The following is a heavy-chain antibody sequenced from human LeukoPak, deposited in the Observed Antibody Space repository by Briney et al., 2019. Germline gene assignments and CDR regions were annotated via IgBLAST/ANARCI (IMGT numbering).Heavy chain of an antibody. CDR2: IYYSGST. Sequence: NPSETLSLTCTVSGGSISSGDYYWSWIRQPPGKGLEWIGYIYYSGSTYYNPSLKSRVTISVDTSKNQFSLKLSSVTAADTAVYYCARYSTATVTTQDWLDPWGQGTLVTVSS. V-gene: IGHV4-30-4*08. J-gene: IGHJ5*02. CDR3: ARYSTATVTTQDWLDP. CDR1: GGSISSGDYY. D-gene: IGHD4-11*01.